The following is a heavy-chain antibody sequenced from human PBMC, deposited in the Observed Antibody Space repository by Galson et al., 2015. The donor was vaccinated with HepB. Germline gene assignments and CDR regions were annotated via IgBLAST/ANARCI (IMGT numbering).Heavy chain of an antibody. CDR3: AREGGCGQLLVCNDYYGMDV. V-gene: IGHV1-18*04. J-gene: IGHJ6*02. CDR2: ISAYNGNT. D-gene: IGHD6-19*01. Sequence: SVKVSCKASGYTFTSYGISWVRQAPGQGLEWMGWISAYNGNTNYAQKLQGRVTMTTDTSTSTAYMELRSLRSDDTAVYYCAREGGCGQLLVCNDYYGMDVWGQGTTVTVSS. CDR1: GYTFTSYG.